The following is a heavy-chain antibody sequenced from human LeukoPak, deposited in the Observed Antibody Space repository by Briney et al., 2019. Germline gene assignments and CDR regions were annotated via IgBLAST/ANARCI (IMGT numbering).Heavy chain of an antibody. CDR1: GYTFTSYY. Sequence: PQASVKVSCKPSGYTFTSYYIHWVRQAPGQGLEWMGVINPSGGSTTYAQRFQGRVTMTRDTSTNTVYMELSSLRSEDTAVYYCARSERIMITFGGVNPGYWGQGTLVTVSS. CDR3: ARSERIMITFGGVNPGY. CDR2: INPSGGST. J-gene: IGHJ4*02. V-gene: IGHV1-46*01. D-gene: IGHD3-16*01.